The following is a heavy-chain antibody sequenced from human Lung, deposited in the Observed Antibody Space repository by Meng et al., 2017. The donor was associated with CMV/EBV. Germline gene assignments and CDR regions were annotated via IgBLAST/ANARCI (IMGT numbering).Heavy chain of an antibody. CDR2: IKPDGSDT. CDR3: FARPIDY. Sequence: ESXKISCIVSGFTFREYWMNWVRQATGKGLEWLASIKPDGSDTYYVDSVKGRFTISRDNAKNSVHLQMNSLRAEDTAVYYCFARPIDYWGQGTPVTVSS. V-gene: IGHV3-7*01. CDR1: GFTFREYW. D-gene: IGHD6-6*01. J-gene: IGHJ4*02.